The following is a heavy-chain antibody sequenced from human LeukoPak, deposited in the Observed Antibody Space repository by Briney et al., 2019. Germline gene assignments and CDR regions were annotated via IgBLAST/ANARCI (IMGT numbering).Heavy chain of an antibody. CDR1: GFTFSDSA. Sequence: GGSLRLSCAASGFTFSDSAMTWVRQAPGKGLDWVSLISFSGANSYYADSVKGRFTISRDNSKQPLFLQMNSLRAEDTAIYYCARDIQLSTWGLGTMVTVSS. D-gene: IGHD5-24*01. CDR3: ARDIQLST. CDR2: ISFSGANS. V-gene: IGHV3-23*01. J-gene: IGHJ3*01.